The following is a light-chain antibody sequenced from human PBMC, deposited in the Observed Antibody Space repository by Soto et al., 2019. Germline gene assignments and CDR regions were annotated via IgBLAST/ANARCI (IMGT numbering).Light chain of an antibody. CDR2: GTS. J-gene: IGKJ1*01. CDR1: QSVASSS. CDR3: QHYGGSQGT. V-gene: IGKV3-20*01. Sequence: EIVLTQSPGTLSLSPGERATLSCRASQSVASSSIAWYQQKLGQAPRLLIYGTSKRATGIPDRFSGSGSGTDFTLTFSRLDPEDFAVYYCQHYGGSQGTFGQGTMVDIK.